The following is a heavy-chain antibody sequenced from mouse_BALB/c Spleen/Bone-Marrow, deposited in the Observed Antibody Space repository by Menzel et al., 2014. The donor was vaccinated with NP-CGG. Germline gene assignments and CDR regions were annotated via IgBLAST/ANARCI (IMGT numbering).Heavy chain of an antibody. CDR1: GFDFSRYW. CDR2: INPDSSTI. Sequence: SGGGLVQPGGSLKLSCAASGFDFSRYWVTWVRQALGKGLEWIGEINPDSSTINYTPSLKDKFIISRDNAKNXLYLQMSKVRSEDTALYYCAKNYYYGYVAYWGQGTLVTVSA. D-gene: IGHD1-2*01. V-gene: IGHV4-1*02. J-gene: IGHJ3*01. CDR3: AKNYYYGYVAY.